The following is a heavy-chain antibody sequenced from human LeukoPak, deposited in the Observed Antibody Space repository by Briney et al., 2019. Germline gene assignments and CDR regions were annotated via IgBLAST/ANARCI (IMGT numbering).Heavy chain of an antibody. V-gene: IGHV1-46*01. Sequence: GASVKASCKASGYTFTSYYMHWVRQAPGQGLEWMGIINPSGGSTSYAQKFQGRVTMTRDTSTSTVYMELSSLRSEDTAVYYCARDLWFGESSYGMDVWGKGTTVTVSS. J-gene: IGHJ6*04. CDR1: GYTFTSYY. CDR3: ARDLWFGESSYGMDV. D-gene: IGHD3-10*01. CDR2: INPSGGST.